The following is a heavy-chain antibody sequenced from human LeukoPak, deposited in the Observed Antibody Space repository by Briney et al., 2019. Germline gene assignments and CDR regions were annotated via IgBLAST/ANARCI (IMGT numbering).Heavy chain of an antibody. Sequence: SETLSLTCTVSGGSISSYYWSWIRQPPGKGLEWIGYIYYSGSTNYNPSLKNRVTISVDTSKNQFSLKLSSVTAADTAVYYCARGSPLLFDYWGQGTLVTVSS. V-gene: IGHV4-59*01. CDR2: IYYSGST. D-gene: IGHD2-21*01. CDR1: GGSISSYY. CDR3: ARGSPLLFDY. J-gene: IGHJ4*02.